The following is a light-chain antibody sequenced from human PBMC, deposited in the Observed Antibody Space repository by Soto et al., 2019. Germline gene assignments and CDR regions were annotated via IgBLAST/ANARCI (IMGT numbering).Light chain of an antibody. V-gene: IGLV2-14*01. CDR1: SSEVGGYNY. Sequence: QSVLTQPASVSGSPGQSITVSCIGTSSEVGGYNYVSWYQQHPGKAPKLMIHDVSDRPSGVSNRFSASKSGNTASLTISGLQAEDEAYYYCSSYASGNTQVFGGGTQLTVL. CDR2: DVS. CDR3: SSYASGNTQV. J-gene: IGLJ2*01.